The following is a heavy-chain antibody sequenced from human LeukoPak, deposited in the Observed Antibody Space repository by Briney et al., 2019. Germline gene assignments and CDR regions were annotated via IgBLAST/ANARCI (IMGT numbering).Heavy chain of an antibody. CDR3: ARTSTRDGYRYFDY. D-gene: IGHD5-24*01. CDR2: IKPDGSEK. J-gene: IGHJ4*02. CDR1: GFTFSNYY. Sequence: PGGSLRLSCAASGFTFSNYYMTWVRQAPGKGLEWVANIKPDGSEKSYVDSVKGRFTFFRDNAKSSLYLQMNSLRAEDTAVYYCARTSTRDGYRYFDYWGQGTLVTVSS. V-gene: IGHV3-7*04.